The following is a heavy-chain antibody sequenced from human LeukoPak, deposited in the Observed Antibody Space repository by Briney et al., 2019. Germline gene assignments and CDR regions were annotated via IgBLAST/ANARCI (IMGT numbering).Heavy chain of an antibody. J-gene: IGHJ4*02. V-gene: IGHV4-30-2*01. D-gene: IGHD6-13*01. CDR1: GGSISSGGYS. Sequence: SETLSLTCAVSGGSISSGGYSWSWIRQPPGKGLEWIGYIYHSGSTYYNPSLKSRVTISVDTSKNQFSLKLSSVTAADTAVYYCARYEQQLVQVFDYWGQGTLVTVPS. CDR2: IYHSGST. CDR3: ARYEQQLVQVFDY.